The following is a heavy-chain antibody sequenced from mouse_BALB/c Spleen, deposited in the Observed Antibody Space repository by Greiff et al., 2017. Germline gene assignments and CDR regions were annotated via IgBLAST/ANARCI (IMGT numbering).Heavy chain of an antibody. CDR3: ARADDYDGGVFAY. Sequence: DVKLVESGGGLVKPGGSLKLSCAASGFTFSSYAMSWVRQTPEKRLEWVASISSGGSTYYPDSVKGRFTISRDNARNILYLQMSSLRSEDTAMYYCARADDYDGGVFAYWGQGTLVTVSA. J-gene: IGHJ3*01. CDR1: GFTFSSYA. V-gene: IGHV5-6-5*01. CDR2: ISSGGST. D-gene: IGHD2-4*01.